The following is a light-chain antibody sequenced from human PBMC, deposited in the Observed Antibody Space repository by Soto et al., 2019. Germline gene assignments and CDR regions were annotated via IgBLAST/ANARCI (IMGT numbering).Light chain of an antibody. CDR3: QQANSFPLS. CDR2: AAS. J-gene: IGKJ4*01. Sequence: IQMTQSPSSVSASVGDRVTITCRASQGISSWLAWYQQKPGKAPKLLSYAASSWQSGAPSRFRGSGSGTYVPLTISSLQPEDFATYYFQQANSFPLSLGGGTKGEIK. V-gene: IGKV1-12*01. CDR1: QGISSW.